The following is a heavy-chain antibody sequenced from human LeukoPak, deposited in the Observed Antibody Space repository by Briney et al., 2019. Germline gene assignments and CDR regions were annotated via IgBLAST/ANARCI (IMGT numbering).Heavy chain of an antibody. Sequence: ASVTVSCKASGYTFTSYYMHWVRQAPGQGREWMGIINPSGGSTTYAQKFQCIFTMTRDTSTSTFYIALSSLRSEDTALYYCARVRVGRGELADRPPYYYYYGMDVWGQGTTVTVSS. V-gene: IGHV1-46*01. CDR3: ARVRVGRGELADRPPYYYYYGMDV. CDR2: INPSGGST. J-gene: IGHJ6*02. D-gene: IGHD1-26*01. CDR1: GYTFTSYY.